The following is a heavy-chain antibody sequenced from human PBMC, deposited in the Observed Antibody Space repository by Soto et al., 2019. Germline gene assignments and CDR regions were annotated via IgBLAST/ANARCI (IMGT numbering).Heavy chain of an antibody. D-gene: IGHD2-15*01. CDR2: IIPILGIA. CDR1: GGTFSSYT. J-gene: IGHJ6*03. Sequence: GASVKVSCKASGGTFSSYTISWVRQAPGQGLEWMGRIIPILGIANYAQKFQGRVTITADKSTSTAYMELSSLRSEDTAVYYCARDIEERILWDYYYYMDVWGKGTTVTVSS. CDR3: ARDIEERILWDYYYYMDV. V-gene: IGHV1-69*04.